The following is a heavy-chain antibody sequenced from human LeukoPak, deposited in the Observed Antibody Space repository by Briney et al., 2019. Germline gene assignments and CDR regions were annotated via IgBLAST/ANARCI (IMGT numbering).Heavy chain of an antibody. V-gene: IGHV3-33*01. CDR1: GFTFSSYV. D-gene: IGHD5-24*01. CDR3: ARRDGYDFDY. CDR2: IWYDGTNK. J-gene: IGHJ4*02. Sequence: PGRSLRLSCAASGFTFSSYVMHWVRQAPGKGLEWVAVIWYDGTNKYYADSVKGRFTISRDNSKNTLYLQMNSLSAEDTAVYYCARRDGYDFDYWGQGTLVTVSS.